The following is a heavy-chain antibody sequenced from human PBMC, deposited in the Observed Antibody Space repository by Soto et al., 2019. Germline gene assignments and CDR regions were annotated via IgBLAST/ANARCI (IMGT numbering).Heavy chain of an antibody. Sequence: QLQLQESGPGLVKPSETLSLTCTVSGGSISSSSYYWGWIRQPPGKGLEWIGSIYYSGSTYYNPSLKSRVTISVDTSKNQFSLKLSSVTAADTAVYYCARQERYCGGDCSSGGMDVWGQGTTVTVSS. CDR1: GGSISSSSYY. CDR2: IYYSGST. J-gene: IGHJ6*02. CDR3: ARQERYCGGDCSSGGMDV. D-gene: IGHD2-21*02. V-gene: IGHV4-39*01.